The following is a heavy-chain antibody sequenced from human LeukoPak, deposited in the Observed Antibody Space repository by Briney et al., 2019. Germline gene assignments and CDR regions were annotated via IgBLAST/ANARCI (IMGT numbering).Heavy chain of an antibody. CDR3: ASGLYFDWLSLDY. V-gene: IGHV4-59*01. Sequence: SETLSLTCTVSGGSISSYYWSWIRQPPGKGLEWIGYIYYSGSTNCNPSLKSRVTISVDTSKNQFSLKLSSVTAADTAVYYCASGLYFDWLSLDYWGQGTLVTVSS. CDR2: IYYSGST. J-gene: IGHJ4*02. CDR1: GGSISSYY. D-gene: IGHD3-9*01.